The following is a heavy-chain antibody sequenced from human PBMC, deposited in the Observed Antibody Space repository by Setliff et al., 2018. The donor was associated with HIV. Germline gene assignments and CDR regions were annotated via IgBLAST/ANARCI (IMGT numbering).Heavy chain of an antibody. CDR3: ARSLQWGCSSTTCYVGY. D-gene: IGHD2-2*01. V-gene: IGHV1-46*01. J-gene: IGHJ4*02. Sequence: GASVKVSCKASGYTFTRYYIHWVRQAPGQGLEWMGIINPSSGSTSFAQKFQGRVTMTRDTSTSTVYMELSSPRSEDTAVYYCARSLQWGCSSTTCYVGYWGQGTLVTVSS. CDR2: INPSSGST. CDR1: GYTFTRYY.